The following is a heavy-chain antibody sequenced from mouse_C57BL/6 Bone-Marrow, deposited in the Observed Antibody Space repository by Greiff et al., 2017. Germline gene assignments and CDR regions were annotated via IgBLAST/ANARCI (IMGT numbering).Heavy chain of an antibody. J-gene: IGHJ4*01. Sequence: QVQLKQPGAELVRPGTSVKLSCKASGYTFTSYWMHWVKQRPGQGLEWIGVIDPSDSYTNYNQKFKGKATLTVDTSSSTAYMQLSSLTSEDSAVYYCARIDYYGSLSYAMDYWGQGTSVTVSS. CDR2: IDPSDSYT. V-gene: IGHV1-59*01. CDR3: ARIDYYGSLSYAMDY. CDR1: GYTFTSYW. D-gene: IGHD1-1*01.